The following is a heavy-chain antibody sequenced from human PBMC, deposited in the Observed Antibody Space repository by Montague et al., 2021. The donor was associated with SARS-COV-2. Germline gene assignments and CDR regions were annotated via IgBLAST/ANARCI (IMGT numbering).Heavy chain of an antibody. CDR1: GFSINADGVG. CDR3: ARRLTDYAFSSSWFDP. J-gene: IGHJ5*02. D-gene: IGHD3-16*01. V-gene: IGHV2-5*01. CDR2: IYWNEDR. Sequence: PALVKPTQTLTLTCTLSGFSINADGVGVGWIRQPPGKALEWLALIYWNEDRLYNSSLKNRLSITKDTSKNQVLLTLTNMDPVDTATYYCARRLTDYAFSSSWFDPWGQGILVTVS.